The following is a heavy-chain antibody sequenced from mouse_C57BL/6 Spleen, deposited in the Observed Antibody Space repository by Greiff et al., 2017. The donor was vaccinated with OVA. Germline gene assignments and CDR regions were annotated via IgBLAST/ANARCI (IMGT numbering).Heavy chain of an antibody. Sequence: EVKLQESGPGLVKPSQSLSLTCSVTGYSITSGYYWNWIRQFPGNKLEWMGYISYDGSNNYNPSLKNRISITRDTSKNQFFLKLNSVTTEDTATYYCARERVYSNYWYFDVWGTGTTVTVSS. CDR2: ISYDGSN. V-gene: IGHV3-6*01. D-gene: IGHD2-5*01. CDR3: ARERVYSNYWYFDV. CDR1: GYSITSGYY. J-gene: IGHJ1*03.